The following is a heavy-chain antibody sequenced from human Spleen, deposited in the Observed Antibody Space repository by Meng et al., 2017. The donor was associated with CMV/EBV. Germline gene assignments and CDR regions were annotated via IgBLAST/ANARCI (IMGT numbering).Heavy chain of an antibody. CDR1: GFTFSNYA. CDR2: LSNDESNK. CDR3: ARGGGSYGLVGFDI. V-gene: IGHV3-30*04. D-gene: IGHD1-26*01. Sequence: GESLKISCAASGFTFSNYAMHWVRQAPGKGLEWVAVLSNDESNKNHADSLKGRFTISRDNSKNLLYLQMNSLRLEGTAVYYCARGGGSYGLVGFDIWGQGTMVTVSS. J-gene: IGHJ3*02.